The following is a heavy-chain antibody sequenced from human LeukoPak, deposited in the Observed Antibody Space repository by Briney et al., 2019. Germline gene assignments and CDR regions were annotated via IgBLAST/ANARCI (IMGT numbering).Heavy chain of an antibody. CDR1: GFTFSDYY. CDR2: ISSSGSTT. J-gene: IGHJ5*02. Sequence: SGRSLRLSCAASGFTFSDYYMSWIRQAPGKGLGWVSYISSSGSTTYYADSVKGRFTISRDNAKNSLYLQMNSLRAEDTAVYYCAREAAGWMMGYNWFDPWGQGTLVTVSS. V-gene: IGHV3-11*01. D-gene: IGHD6-13*01. CDR3: AREAAGWMMGYNWFDP.